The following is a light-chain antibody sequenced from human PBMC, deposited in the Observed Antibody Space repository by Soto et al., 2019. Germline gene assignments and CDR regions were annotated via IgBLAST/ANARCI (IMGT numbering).Light chain of an antibody. CDR1: QSVTSSF. V-gene: IGKV3-20*01. Sequence: EFVLTQSPCTLSLSQGERATLSCRASQSVTSSFLAWHEQKPGRAPRILINGASSRAAGSPDRFSGSGAGTDFTLTIIRREADDFSVDYCQQYGSSPRITFGQGTRLEIK. J-gene: IGKJ5*01. CDR3: QQYGSSPRIT. CDR2: GAS.